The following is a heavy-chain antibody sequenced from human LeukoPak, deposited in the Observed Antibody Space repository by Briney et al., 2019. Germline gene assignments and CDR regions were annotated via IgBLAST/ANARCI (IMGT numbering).Heavy chain of an antibody. Sequence: GSLRLSCVVSGFTFNGNHMNWVRQAPGKGLEWVSVIYSDGDTYYADSVKGRLTISRDNSKNTLYLQVKSLQPEDTAVYYCARDPRDGYGHFDYWGQGTLVTVSS. V-gene: IGHV3-53*05. D-gene: IGHD5-24*01. CDR1: GFTFNGNH. CDR3: ARDPRDGYGHFDY. CDR2: IYSDGDT. J-gene: IGHJ4*02.